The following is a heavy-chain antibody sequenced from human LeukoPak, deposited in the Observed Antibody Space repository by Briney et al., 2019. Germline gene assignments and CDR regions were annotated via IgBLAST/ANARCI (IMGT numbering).Heavy chain of an antibody. Sequence: PGGSLRLSCAASGFTFSSYSMIWVRQAPGKGLEWVSSISSSSRYRYYADSVKGRFTISRDNAKNSLYLQMNSLRAEDTAVYYCARVKEASAFDIWSQGTMVTVSS. CDR3: ARVKEASAFDI. CDR1: GFTFSSYS. J-gene: IGHJ3*02. CDR2: ISSSSRYR. V-gene: IGHV3-21*01. D-gene: IGHD5-12*01.